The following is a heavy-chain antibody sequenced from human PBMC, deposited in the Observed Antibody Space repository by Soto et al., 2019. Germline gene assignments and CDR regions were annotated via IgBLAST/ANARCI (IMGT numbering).Heavy chain of an antibody. D-gene: IGHD2-2*01. V-gene: IGHV3-23*01. CDR3: AKPATSSGDASES. CDR1: GFTFSSYG. Sequence: PGGSLRLSCAASGFTFSSYGMRWLRQAPGKGPEWVSTISGSGDKTYYADAVRGRFTISRDNSKDTMYLQMSDLRAGDTALYYCAKPATSSGDASESWGRGTLVTVSS. CDR2: ISGSGDKT. J-gene: IGHJ5*02.